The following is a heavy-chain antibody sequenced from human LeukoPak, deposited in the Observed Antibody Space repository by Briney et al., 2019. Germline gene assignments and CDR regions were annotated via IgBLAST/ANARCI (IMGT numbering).Heavy chain of an antibody. Sequence: GASVKVSCKASGYTFTSYYMHWVRQAPGQGLEWKGIINPSGGSTSYAQKFQGRVTMTRDTSTSTVYMELSSLRSEDTAVYYCARDGTSYYYGSGSPHYYGMDVWGKGTTVTVSS. CDR3: ARDGTSYYYGSGSPHYYGMDV. CDR2: INPSGGST. V-gene: IGHV1-46*01. D-gene: IGHD3-10*01. J-gene: IGHJ6*04. CDR1: GYTFTSYY.